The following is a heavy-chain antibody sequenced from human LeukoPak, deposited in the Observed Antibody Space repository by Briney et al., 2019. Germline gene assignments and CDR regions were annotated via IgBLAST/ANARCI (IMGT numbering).Heavy chain of an antibody. D-gene: IGHD5-24*01. Sequence: SETLSLTCTVSGASISSSSYYWGWIRQPPGKGLEWFGYVYDSGTTNYNPSLKSRVTISVDTSKNQFSLKLSSVTAADTAVYYCARRDGYNSGFDYWGQGTLVTVSS. CDR3: ARRDGYNSGFDY. J-gene: IGHJ4*02. CDR1: GASISSSSYY. CDR2: VYDSGTT. V-gene: IGHV4-61*05.